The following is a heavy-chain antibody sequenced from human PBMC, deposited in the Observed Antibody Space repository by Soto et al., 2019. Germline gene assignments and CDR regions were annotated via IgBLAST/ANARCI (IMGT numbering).Heavy chain of an antibody. CDR2: SYFSGST. CDR3: AIDLRGYCGVDCYPLDV. Sequence: SETLSLPCTVAGDLNDIYYWSCIRQTPGKGLEWIGFSYFSGSTNYNPSLKSRVTISVDTSKNQFSLKMNSVTAADTAVYFFAIDLRGYCGVDCYPLDVWGQGTTVTVSS. D-gene: IGHD2-21*02. CDR1: GDLNDIYY. V-gene: IGHV4-59*01. J-gene: IGHJ6*02.